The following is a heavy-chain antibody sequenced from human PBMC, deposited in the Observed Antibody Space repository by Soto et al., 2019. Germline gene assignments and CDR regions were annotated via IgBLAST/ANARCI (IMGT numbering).Heavy chain of an antibody. CDR2: IDPSDSYT. CDR3: AIRRIIAAADHNYYSGMDV. D-gene: IGHD6-13*01. CDR1: GGSVSRYW. Sequence: GEAQKRSDAGCGGSVSRYWRRWERQKNGKGLEWMGRIDPSDSYTNYSPSFQGHVTISADKSISTAYLQWSSLKASDTAMYYFAIRRIIAAADHNYYSGMDVWGQGTTVTVSS. V-gene: IGHV5-10-1*01. J-gene: IGHJ6*02.